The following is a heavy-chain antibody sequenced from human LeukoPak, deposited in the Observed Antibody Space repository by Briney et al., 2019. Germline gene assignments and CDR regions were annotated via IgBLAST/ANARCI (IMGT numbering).Heavy chain of an antibody. V-gene: IGHV4-61*02. Sequence: SQTLSLTCTVSGGSISSGSYYWSWIRQPAGKGLEWIGRIYTSGSTNYNPSLKSRVTISVDTSKNQFSLKLSSVTAADTAVYYCARDRTVTTPPYYGMDVWGQGTTVTVSS. J-gene: IGHJ6*02. CDR1: GGSISSGSYY. D-gene: IGHD4-17*01. CDR3: ARDRTVTTPPYYGMDV. CDR2: IYTSGST.